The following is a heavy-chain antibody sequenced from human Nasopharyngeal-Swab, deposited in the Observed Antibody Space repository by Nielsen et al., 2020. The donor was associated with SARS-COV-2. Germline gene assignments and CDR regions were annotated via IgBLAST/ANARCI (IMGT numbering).Heavy chain of an antibody. CDR1: GFTFNIYA. CDR3: AKDGVVRGDGLDL. Sequence: GESLKISCAASGFTFNIYAMAWVRQAPGRGLQWVTGVSASGGSTYYTDSVKGRFSISRDNSKNTLFLQMHSLRVEDTAVYYCAKDGVVRGDGLDLWGQGTMVTVSS. V-gene: IGHV3-23*01. D-gene: IGHD3-10*01. CDR2: VSASGGST. J-gene: IGHJ3*01.